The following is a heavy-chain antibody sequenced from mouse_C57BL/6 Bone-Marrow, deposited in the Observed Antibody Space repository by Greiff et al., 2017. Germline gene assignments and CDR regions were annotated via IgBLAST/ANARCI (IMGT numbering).Heavy chain of an antibody. J-gene: IGHJ2*01. Sequence: QVQLKESGAELARPGASVKLSCKASGYTFTSYGISWVKQRTGQGLEWIGEIYPRSGNTYYNEKFKGKATLTADKSSSTAYMELRSLTSEDSAVYFCARSYYGSSYYFDYWGQDTTLTVSS. CDR2: IYPRSGNT. CDR3: ARSYYGSSYYFDY. V-gene: IGHV1-81*01. CDR1: GYTFTSYG. D-gene: IGHD1-1*01.